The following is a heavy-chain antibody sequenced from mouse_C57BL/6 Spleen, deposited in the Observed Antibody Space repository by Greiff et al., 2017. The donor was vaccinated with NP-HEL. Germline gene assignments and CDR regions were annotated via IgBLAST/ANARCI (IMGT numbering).Heavy chain of an antibody. D-gene: IGHD1-1*01. CDR3: ARTRACSSSAPFAY. V-gene: IGHV1-82*01. Sequence: QVQLQQSGPELVKPGASVKISCKASGYAFSSSWMNWVKQRPGKGLEWIGRIYPGDGDTNYNGTFKGKATLTADKSSSNAYMQLRSLTSEDYAVCVYARTRACSSSAPFAYWGQGTLVTVSA. CDR2: IYPGDGDT. CDR1: GYAFSSSW. J-gene: IGHJ3*01.